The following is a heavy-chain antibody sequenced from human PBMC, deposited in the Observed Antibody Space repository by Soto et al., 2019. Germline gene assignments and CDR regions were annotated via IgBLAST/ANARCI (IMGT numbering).Heavy chain of an antibody. Sequence: SVKVSCKASGGTFSSYTISWVRQAPGQGLEWMGRIIPILGITYYAASVKGRFTISRDNSRNTLYLQMSSLRAEDTAVYYCAKRRYCPSTTCFDYWGQGTLVTVSS. CDR1: GGTFSSYT. CDR2: IIPILGIT. J-gene: IGHJ4*01. CDR3: AKRRYCPSTTCFDY. V-gene: IGHV1-69*02. D-gene: IGHD2-2*01.